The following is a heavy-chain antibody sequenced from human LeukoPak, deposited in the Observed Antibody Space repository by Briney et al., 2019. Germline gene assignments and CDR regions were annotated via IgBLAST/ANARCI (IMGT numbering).Heavy chain of an antibody. V-gene: IGHV3-23*01. CDR1: GFTFSSYA. CDR3: AKDYSGYDPALLDY. CDR2: ISGSGGST. Sequence: GGSLRLSCAASGFTFSSYAMSWVRQAPGKGLEWVSAISGSGGSTYYADSVKGRFTVSRDNSKNTLYPQMNSLRAEDTAVYYCAKDYSGYDPALLDYWGQGTLVTVSS. D-gene: IGHD5-12*01. J-gene: IGHJ4*02.